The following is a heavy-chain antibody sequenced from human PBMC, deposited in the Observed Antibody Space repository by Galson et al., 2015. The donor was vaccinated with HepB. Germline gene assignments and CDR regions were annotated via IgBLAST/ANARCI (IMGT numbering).Heavy chain of an antibody. CDR1: GFTFNSYA. CDR3: AKVVTGYWRDAFDI. CDR2: ISGSGGST. D-gene: IGHD2-8*02. Sequence: SLRLSCAASGFTFNSYALSWVRQAPGRGLEWVSAISGSGGSTYYADSVKGRFTISREYSNNTLYLQVNSLRAEDSAIYYCAKVVTGYWRDAFDIWGQGTTVTVSS. V-gene: IGHV3-23*01. J-gene: IGHJ3*02.